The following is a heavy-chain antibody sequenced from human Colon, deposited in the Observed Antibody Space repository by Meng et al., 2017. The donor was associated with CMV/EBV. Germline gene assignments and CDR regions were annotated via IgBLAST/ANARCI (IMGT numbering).Heavy chain of an antibody. J-gene: IGHJ6*02. V-gene: IGHV3-7*01. D-gene: IGHD2-2*01. CDR3: ARDPAHVLEVVSPAYYYDMGV. CDR1: GFTFSSYA. Sequence: GGSLSLSCAASGFTFSSYAMSWVRQAPGKGLEWVANIKPDGSEQYYEDSVKGRFTISRDNAKKSLYLQMNSLRAEDTAVYYCARDPAHVLEVVSPAYYYDMGVWGQGTTVTVSS. CDR2: IKPDGSEQ.